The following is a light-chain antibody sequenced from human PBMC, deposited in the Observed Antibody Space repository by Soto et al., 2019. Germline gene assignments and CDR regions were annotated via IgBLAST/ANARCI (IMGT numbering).Light chain of an antibody. Sequence: QLVLTQSPSASASLGASVKLTCTLSSGHSSYAIAWHQQQPEKGPRYLMKLNSDGSHSKGDGIPDRFSGSSSGAERYLTISSLHSEDEADYYCQTWGTGTHVVFGGGTKLTVL. J-gene: IGLJ2*01. CDR3: QTWGTGTHVV. V-gene: IGLV4-69*01. CDR1: SGHSSYA. CDR2: LNSDGSH.